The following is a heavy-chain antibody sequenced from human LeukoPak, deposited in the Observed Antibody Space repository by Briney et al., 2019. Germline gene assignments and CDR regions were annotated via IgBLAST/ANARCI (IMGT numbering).Heavy chain of an antibody. D-gene: IGHD3-3*01. Sequence: SETLSLTCTVSGGSISSFYSGWIRHPAGEGRGWIGRMYTSGSINNNPSLNSRVTMSVDTSKNQSSLKLCSVTAADTAVYYCARGGFYWFDPWGQGTLVTVSS. J-gene: IGHJ5*02. CDR1: GGSISSFY. CDR3: ARGGFYWFDP. V-gene: IGHV4-4*07. CDR2: MYTSGSI.